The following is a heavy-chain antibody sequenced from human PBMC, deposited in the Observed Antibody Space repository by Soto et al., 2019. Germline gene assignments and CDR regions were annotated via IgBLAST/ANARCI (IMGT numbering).Heavy chain of an antibody. D-gene: IGHD6-19*01. CDR1: GFTFSSYG. CDR3: ARDGYSSGWSGWFDH. CDR2: IWDDGSNK. V-gene: IGHV3-33*01. Sequence: QVQLVESGGGVVQPGRSLRLSCAASGFTFSSYGMHWVRQAPGKGLEWVAVIWDDGSNKYYAYSVKGRFTSSRDHSKNTLYLQMNSLRAEDTAVYYCARDGYSSGWSGWFDHWGQGTLVTVSS. J-gene: IGHJ5*02.